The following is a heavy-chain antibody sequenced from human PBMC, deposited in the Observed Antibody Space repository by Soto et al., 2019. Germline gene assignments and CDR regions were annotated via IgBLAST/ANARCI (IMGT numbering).Heavy chain of an antibody. CDR1: GFIFNDYW. CDR2: INPDGSST. V-gene: IGHV3-74*01. Sequence: EVQLVESGGALVQPGGSLRVSCAASGFIFNDYWLHWVRQAPGKGLEWLSRINPDGSSTDYADSVKGRFTVSRDNAKNTLYLQMNSLRAEDTAVYYCARKGEVTGLKSWGQGTLVTVSS. J-gene: IGHJ5*02. CDR3: ARKGEVTGLKS. D-gene: IGHD1-20*01.